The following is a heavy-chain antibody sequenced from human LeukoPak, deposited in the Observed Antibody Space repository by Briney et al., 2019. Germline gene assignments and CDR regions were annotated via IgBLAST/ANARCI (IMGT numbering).Heavy chain of an antibody. V-gene: IGHV4-34*03. D-gene: IGHD3-3*01. J-gene: IGHJ4*02. CDR2: INHSGST. Sequence: SETLSLTCAVYGGSFSGYYWSWIRQPPGKGLEWIGEINHSGSTNYNPFLKSRVTISVDTSKNQFSLKLSSVTAADTAVYCAKERFLEWSYFDYWGQGTLVTVSS. CDR1: GGSFSGYY. CDR3: AKERFLEWSYFDY.